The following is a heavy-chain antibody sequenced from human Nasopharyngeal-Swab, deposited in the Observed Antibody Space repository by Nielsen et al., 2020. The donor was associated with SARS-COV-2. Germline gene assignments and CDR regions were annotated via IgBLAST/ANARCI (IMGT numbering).Heavy chain of an antibody. Sequence: GGSLRLSCAASGFTFTEYYMSWIRQAPGKGLEWVSYISSSGSTIYYADSVKGRFTISRDNAKNSLYLQMNSLRAEDTAVYYCASDLAYCGSDCYGNAFDIWGQGTMVTVSS. CDR2: ISSSGSTI. D-gene: IGHD2-21*02. J-gene: IGHJ3*02. CDR3: ASDLAYCGSDCYGNAFDI. V-gene: IGHV3-11*04. CDR1: GFTFTEYY.